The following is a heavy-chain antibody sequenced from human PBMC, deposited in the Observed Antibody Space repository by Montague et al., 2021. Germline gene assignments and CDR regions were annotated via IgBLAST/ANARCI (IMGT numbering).Heavy chain of an antibody. CDR2: INDGSGTI. D-gene: IGHD2-2*01. V-gene: IGHV3-23*01. J-gene: IGHJ4*02. Sequence: SLRLSCAASGFTFSSYAMSWVRQTPGQGLEWLSTINDGSGTIYYADSVKGRFTFSRDNSKNTLYLQMNSLRAEDTAVYYCARVGPRTHFFVYWGQGALVTVPS. CDR1: GFTFSSYA. CDR3: ARVGPRTHFFVY.